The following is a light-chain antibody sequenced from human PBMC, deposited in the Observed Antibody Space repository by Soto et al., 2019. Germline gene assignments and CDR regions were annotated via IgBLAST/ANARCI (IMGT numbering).Light chain of an antibody. Sequence: QSALTLADSVSGSPGQSISLSLTGTSSDVGGYNYVSWYQQHPGKAPKLLIYAVSNRPSGVSNRFSGSKSGNTASLTISGLQADDEADYYCSSFTTSSTLVFGGGTKLTVL. CDR1: SSDVGGYNY. J-gene: IGLJ3*02. CDR3: SSFTTSSTLV. CDR2: AVS. V-gene: IGLV2-14*01.